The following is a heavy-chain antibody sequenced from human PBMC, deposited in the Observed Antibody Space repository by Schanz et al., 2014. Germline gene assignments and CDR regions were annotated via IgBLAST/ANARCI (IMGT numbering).Heavy chain of an antibody. CDR1: GFTFSSYW. CDR2: IKQDGSEK. Sequence: EVQLVESGGGLVQPGGSLRPSCAASGFTFSSYWMSWVRQAPGKGLEWVANIKQDGSEKYYVDSVQGRFTISRDNAKNSLYLQMNSLRAEDTAVYYCARDGYNAYDLKRGDYWGQGTQVAVSS. D-gene: IGHD5-12*01. V-gene: IGHV3-7*01. J-gene: IGHJ4*02. CDR3: ARDGYNAYDLKRGDY.